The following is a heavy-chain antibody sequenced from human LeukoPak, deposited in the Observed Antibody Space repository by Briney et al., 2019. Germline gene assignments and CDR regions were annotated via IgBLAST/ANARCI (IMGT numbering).Heavy chain of an antibody. Sequence: QPGRSLGLSCPASGFSFGDDAWSGFRRAPGRGREFVSFIRKKGYGETTDYAASVRGRFTISRDDAKSTAYLQMNSLEIEDTALYYCSRGLHDYGDSNYYFDQWGRGTQVTVSS. CDR3: SRGLHDYGDSNYYFDQ. CDR1: GFSFGDDA. J-gene: IGHJ4*02. V-gene: IGHV3-49*03. D-gene: IGHD4-17*01. CDR2: IRKKGYGETT.